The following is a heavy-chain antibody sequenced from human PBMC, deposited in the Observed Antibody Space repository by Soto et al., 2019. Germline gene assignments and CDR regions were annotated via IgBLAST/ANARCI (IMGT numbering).Heavy chain of an antibody. CDR1: GYTFTGYY. V-gene: IGHV1-2*02. Sequence: ASVKVSCKASGYTFTGYYMHWVRQAPGQGLEWMGWINPNSGGTNYAQKFQGRVTMTRGTSISTAYMELSRLRSDDTAVYYCARSPVGSWSPLSSGWYVLNWFDPWGQGTLVTVSS. CDR3: ARSPVGSWSPLSSGWYVLNWFDP. CDR2: INPNSGGT. D-gene: IGHD6-19*01. J-gene: IGHJ5*02.